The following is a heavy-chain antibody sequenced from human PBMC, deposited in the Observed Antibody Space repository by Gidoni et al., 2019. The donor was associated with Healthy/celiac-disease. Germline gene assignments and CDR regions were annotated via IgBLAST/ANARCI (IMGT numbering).Heavy chain of an antibody. Sequence: SYAMSWVRQAPGKGLEWVSAISGSGGSTYYADSVKGRFTISRDNSKNTLYLQMNSLRAEDTAVYYCAKDGRLLGYSYGYPFDYWGQGTLVTVSS. CDR1: SYA. D-gene: IGHD5-18*01. CDR2: ISGSGGST. J-gene: IGHJ4*02. V-gene: IGHV3-23*01. CDR3: AKDGRLLGYSYGYPFDY.